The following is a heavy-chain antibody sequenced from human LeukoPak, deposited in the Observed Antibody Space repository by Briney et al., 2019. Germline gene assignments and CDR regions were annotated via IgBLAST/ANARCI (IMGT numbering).Heavy chain of an antibody. V-gene: IGHV3-23*01. D-gene: IGHD3-3*01. CDR1: GFTFSSYA. Sequence: GASLRLSCAASGFTFSSYAMSWVRQAPGKGLEWVSAISGSGGSTYYADSVKGRFTISRDNSKNTLYLQMNSLRAEDTAVYYCAKTLSTNDFWSGYPPYYFDYWGQGTLVTVSS. J-gene: IGHJ4*02. CDR3: AKTLSTNDFWSGYPPYYFDY. CDR2: ISGSGGST.